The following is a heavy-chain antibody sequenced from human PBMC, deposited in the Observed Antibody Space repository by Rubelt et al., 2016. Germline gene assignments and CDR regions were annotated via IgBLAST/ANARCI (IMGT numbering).Heavy chain of an antibody. V-gene: IGHV3-53*04. Sequence: EVQLVESGGGLVQPGGSLRLSCAASGFSVSSNYMSWVRQAPGKGLEWVSVIYSGCSTYYADSGKGRFTISRHNSKNTLYLQMNSLGAEDTAVYYCASGYSYGYYDYWGQGTLVTVSS. CDR3: ASGYSYGYYDY. CDR2: IYSGCST. CDR1: GFSVSSNY. J-gene: IGHJ4*02. D-gene: IGHD5-18*01.